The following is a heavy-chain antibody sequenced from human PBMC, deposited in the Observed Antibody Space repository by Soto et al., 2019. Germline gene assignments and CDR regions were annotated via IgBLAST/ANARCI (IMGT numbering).Heavy chain of an antibody. CDR1: GYTFTSYG. D-gene: IGHD5-12*01. J-gene: IGHJ3*02. V-gene: IGHV1-18*01. CDR2: ISAYNGNT. Sequence: GAALKVSCKASGYTFTSYGISWVREAPGQGLEWMGWISAYNGNTNYAQKLQGRVTMTTDTSTSTAYMELRSLRSDDTAVYYCARDLRRRWLQSDDAFDIWGQGTMVTVSS. CDR3: ARDLRRRWLQSDDAFDI.